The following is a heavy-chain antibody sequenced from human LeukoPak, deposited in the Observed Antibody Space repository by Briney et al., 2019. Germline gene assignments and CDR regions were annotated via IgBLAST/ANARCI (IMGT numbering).Heavy chain of an antibody. CDR3: ARAAAGDY. Sequence: GGSLRLSCAASGFTFSSYAMHWVRQAPGKGLEWVAVISYDGSNKYYADSVKGRFTISRDNSKNTLYLQMNSLRAEDTAVCYCARAAAGDYWGQGTLVTVSS. CDR2: ISYDGSNK. J-gene: IGHJ4*02. V-gene: IGHV3-30-3*01. D-gene: IGHD6-13*01. CDR1: GFTFSSYA.